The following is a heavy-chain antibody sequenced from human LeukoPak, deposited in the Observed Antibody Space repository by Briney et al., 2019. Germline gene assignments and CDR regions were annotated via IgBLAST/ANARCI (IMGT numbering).Heavy chain of an antibody. CDR2: IYHSGST. Sequence: SETLSLTCAVSGGSIRSSNWWSWVRQSPGKGQEWTGEIYHSGSTNYNPSLKSRVTISLDKPKKQFSLQLSSVTAADTAVYYCARDKAPPFSSNRYYYGMDVWGKGTTVTVSS. CDR3: ARDKAPPFSSNRYYYGMDV. D-gene: IGHD6-13*01. V-gene: IGHV4-4*02. CDR1: GGSIRSSNW. J-gene: IGHJ6*04.